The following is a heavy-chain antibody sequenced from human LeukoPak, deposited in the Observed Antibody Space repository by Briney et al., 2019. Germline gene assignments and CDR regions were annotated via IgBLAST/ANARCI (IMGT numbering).Heavy chain of an antibody. J-gene: IGHJ4*02. D-gene: IGHD3-9*01. CDR2: INHSGST. V-gene: IGHV4-34*01. Sequence: KPSETLSLTCAVYGGSFSGYYWSWIRQPPGKGLEWIGEINHSGSTNYNPSLKSRVTISVDTSKNQFSLKLSSVTAADTAVYYCAAHYDILTGYSDYWGQGTLVTVSS. CDR1: GGSFSGYY. CDR3: AAHYDILTGYSDY.